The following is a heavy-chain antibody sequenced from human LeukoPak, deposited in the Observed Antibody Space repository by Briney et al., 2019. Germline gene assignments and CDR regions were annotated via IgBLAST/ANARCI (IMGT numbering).Heavy chain of an antibody. CDR3: ARVRTGIAAAGRDFASDI. CDR2: INPNSGGT. D-gene: IGHD6-13*01. Sequence: ASVKVSCKASGYTFTGYYMHWVRQAPGQGLEWMGWINPNSGGTNYAQKFQGRVTMTRDTSISTAYMELSRLRSDDTAVYYCARVRTGIAAAGRDFASDIWGQGTMVTVSS. CDR1: GYTFTGYY. V-gene: IGHV1-2*02. J-gene: IGHJ3*02.